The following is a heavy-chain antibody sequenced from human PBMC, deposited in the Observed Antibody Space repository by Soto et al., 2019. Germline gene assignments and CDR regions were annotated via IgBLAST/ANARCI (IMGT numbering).Heavy chain of an antibody. CDR2: ISGSGGST. CDR1: GFTFSSYA. Sequence: GGSLRLSCAASGFTFSSYAMSWVRQAPGKGLEWASAISGSGGSTYYADSVKGRFTISRDNSKNTLYLQMNSLRAEDTAVYYCASGVVPAAYYYGMDVWGQGTTVTVSS. V-gene: IGHV3-23*01. CDR3: ASGVVPAAYYYGMDV. J-gene: IGHJ6*02. D-gene: IGHD2-2*01.